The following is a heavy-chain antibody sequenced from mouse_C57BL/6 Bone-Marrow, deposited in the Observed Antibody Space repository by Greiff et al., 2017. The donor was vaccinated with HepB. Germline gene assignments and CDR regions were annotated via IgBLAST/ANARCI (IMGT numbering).Heavy chain of an antibody. CDR2: IYPGDGDT. Sequence: QVQLKQSGPELVKPGASVKISCKASGYAFSSSWMNWVKQRPGKGLEWIGRIYPGDGDTNYNGKFKGKATLTADKSSSTAYMQLSSLTSEDSAVYFCARYLADYFDYWGQGTTLTVSS. CDR1: GYAFSSSW. D-gene: IGHD5-1*01. V-gene: IGHV1-82*01. J-gene: IGHJ2*01. CDR3: ARYLADYFDY.